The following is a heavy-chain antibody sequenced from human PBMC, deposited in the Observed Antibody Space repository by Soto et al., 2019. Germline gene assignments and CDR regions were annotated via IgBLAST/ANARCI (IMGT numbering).Heavy chain of an antibody. Sequence: QVQLVQSGAEVKTPGASVKVSCKASGYTFTKYDMNWVRQAPGQGLEWMGWMNPTSGNTGYAQKSQGRLAMTWDTDIGIAPMELSSLRNEDPAVYYCARSAGHTFNGLDSWGQGTVVTVSA. CDR1: GYTFTKYD. CDR2: MNPTSGNT. V-gene: IGHV1-8*01. CDR3: ARSAGHTFNGLDS. D-gene: IGHD2-2*02. J-gene: IGHJ5*01.